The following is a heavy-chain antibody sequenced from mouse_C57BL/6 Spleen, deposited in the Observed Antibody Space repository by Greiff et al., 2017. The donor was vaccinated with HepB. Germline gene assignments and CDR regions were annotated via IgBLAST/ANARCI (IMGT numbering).Heavy chain of an antibody. CDR2: IDPSDSYT. D-gene: IGHD2-5*01. CDR1: GYTFTSYW. Sequence: QVQLQQPGAELVMPGASVKLSCKASGYTFTSYWMHWVKQRPGQGLEWIGEIDPSDSYTNYNQKFKGKSTLTVDKSSSTAYMQLSSLTSEDSAVYYCASAYYSRFAYWGQGTLVTVSA. J-gene: IGHJ3*01. V-gene: IGHV1-69*01. CDR3: ASAYYSRFAY.